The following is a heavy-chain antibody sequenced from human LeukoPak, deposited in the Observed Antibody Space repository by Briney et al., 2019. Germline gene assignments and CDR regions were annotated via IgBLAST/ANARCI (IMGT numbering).Heavy chain of an antibody. Sequence: PGGSLRLSCAASGITVSSNYMTWIRQAPGKGLEWVSLIYSAGGTYYTDSVKGRFTISRHSSKNTLYLQMNSLRGEDTAVYYCAIFLGRITMSGVVPYGMDVWGQGTTVTVSS. CDR3: AIFLGRITMSGVVPYGMDV. V-gene: IGHV3-53*04. CDR2: IYSAGGT. J-gene: IGHJ6*02. CDR1: GITVSSNY. D-gene: IGHD3-3*01.